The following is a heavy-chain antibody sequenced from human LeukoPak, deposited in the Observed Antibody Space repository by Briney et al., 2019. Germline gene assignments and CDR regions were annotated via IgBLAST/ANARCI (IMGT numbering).Heavy chain of an antibody. J-gene: IGHJ4*02. CDR1: GFTFSDYW. V-gene: IGHV3-74*01. CDR2: INTDGSIT. CDR3: LRDLNWSLDQ. D-gene: IGHD1-20*01. Sequence: GGSLRLSCAASGFTFSDYWIHWVRQAPGKGLVWVSRINTDGSITNYADSVKGRFTISRDNAKNTLYLQMNSLRAEDTAVYYCLRDLNWSLDQWGQGTLVTVSS.